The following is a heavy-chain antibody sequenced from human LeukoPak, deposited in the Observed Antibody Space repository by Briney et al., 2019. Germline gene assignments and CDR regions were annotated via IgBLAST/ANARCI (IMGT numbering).Heavy chain of an antibody. V-gene: IGHV1-18*01. CDR3: ARTQFYYDTSGTSFFYLDY. D-gene: IGHD3-22*01. CDR2: IGAYNGKT. J-gene: IGHJ4*02. Sequence: RGASVKVSCKASGYTLTSFGINWVRQAPGQGLEWMGWIGAYNGKTDYAQRLQDRVTLTTDTSTSTAYMELRSLTSDDTAVYFCARTQFYYDTSGTSFFYLDYWGQGSLVTVSS. CDR1: GYTLTSFG.